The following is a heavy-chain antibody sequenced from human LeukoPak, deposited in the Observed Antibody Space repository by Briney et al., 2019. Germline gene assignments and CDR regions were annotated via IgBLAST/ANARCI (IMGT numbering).Heavy chain of an antibody. V-gene: IGHV4-4*07. CDR2: IYTSGST. Sequence: SETLSLTCTVSGGSISSYYWSWIRRPAGKGLEWIGRIYTSGSTNYNPSLKSRVTMSVDTSKNQFSLKLSSVTAADTAVYYCARDTSSGWSFDYWGQGTLVTVSS. CDR1: GGSISSYY. CDR3: ARDTSSGWSFDY. D-gene: IGHD6-19*01. J-gene: IGHJ4*02.